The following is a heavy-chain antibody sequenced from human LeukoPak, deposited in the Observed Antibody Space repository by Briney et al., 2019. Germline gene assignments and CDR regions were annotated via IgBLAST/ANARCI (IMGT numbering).Heavy chain of an antibody. CDR1: GFTFNSYT. D-gene: IGHD5-18*01. CDR3: SKDYRGYSNDY. V-gene: IGHV3-23*01. J-gene: IGHJ4*02. CDR2: ISGSGGST. Sequence: SGGSLRLSCAASGFTFNSYTMSWVRQAPGEGLEWVSAISGSGGSTYYADSVKGRFTISRDNSKNTLYLQMNSLRAEDTAVYYCSKDYRGYSNDYWGQGTLVTVSS.